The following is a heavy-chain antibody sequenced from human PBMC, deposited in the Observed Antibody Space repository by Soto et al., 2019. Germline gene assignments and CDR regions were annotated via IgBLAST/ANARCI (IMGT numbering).Heavy chain of an antibody. CDR3: ARDVAAESSCDY. J-gene: IGHJ4*02. CDR1: GYTFTGYY. D-gene: IGHD6-25*01. CDR2: INPNSGAT. V-gene: IGHV1-2*04. Sequence: QVQLVQSGAEVKKPGASVKVSCKASGYTFTGYYMHWVRQAPGQGLEWMGWINPNSGATNYAQKFQGWITMTRDTSIATAYMELSRLRSDDTAVYYCARDVAAESSCDYWGQGTLVTVSS.